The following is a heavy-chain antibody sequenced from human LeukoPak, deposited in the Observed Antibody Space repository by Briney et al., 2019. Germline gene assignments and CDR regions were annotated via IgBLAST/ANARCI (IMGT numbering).Heavy chain of an antibody. D-gene: IGHD3-22*01. V-gene: IGHV4-61*02. CDR2: IGTSGST. J-gene: IGHJ3*02. CDR1: GGSISVDNYY. Sequence: PSETLSLTCTVSGGSISVDNYYWSWIRQPAGKGLECIGRIGTSGSTNYNPSLKSRVTISVDTSKNQFSLKLSSVTAADTAVYFCARGPYSYDSSGAFDIWGQGTMVTVSS. CDR3: ARGPYSYDSSGAFDI.